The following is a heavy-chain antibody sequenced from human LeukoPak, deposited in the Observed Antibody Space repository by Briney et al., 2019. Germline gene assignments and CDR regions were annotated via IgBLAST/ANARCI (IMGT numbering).Heavy chain of an antibody. D-gene: IGHD3-16*01. V-gene: IGHV4-59*01. CDR1: GGSISSYY. CDR2: IYYSGST. Sequence: ETLSLTCTVSGGSISSYYWSWIRQPPGKGLEWIGYIYYSGSTNYNPSLKSRVTISVDTSKNQFSLKLSSVSAADTAVYYCARGGMIDWFDPWGQGTLVTVS. CDR3: ARGGMIDWFDP. J-gene: IGHJ5*02.